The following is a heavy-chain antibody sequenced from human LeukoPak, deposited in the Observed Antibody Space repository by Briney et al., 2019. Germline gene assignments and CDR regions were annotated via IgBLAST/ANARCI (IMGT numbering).Heavy chain of an antibody. D-gene: IGHD3-9*01. Sequence: ASVKVSCKVSGYTFTGYFLHWVRQAPGQGLEWMGWINPKSGDTRYAQKFQDSVTMTRDTSTSTAYMELSRLRSEDTAVYYCARGDYDILTGYYNYPPYYYGMDVWGQGTTVTVSS. V-gene: IGHV1-2*02. CDR3: ARGDYDILTGYYNYPPYYYGMDV. J-gene: IGHJ6*02. CDR2: INPKSGDT. CDR1: GYTFTGYF.